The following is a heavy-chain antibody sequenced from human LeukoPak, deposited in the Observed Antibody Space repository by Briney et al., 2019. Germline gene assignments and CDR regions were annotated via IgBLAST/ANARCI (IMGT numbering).Heavy chain of an antibody. CDR2: INPNSGGT. CDR1: GHTFTGYY. D-gene: IGHD3-16*01. J-gene: IGHJ4*02. Sequence: ASVKVSCKASGHTFTGYYMHWVRQAPGQGLEWMGWINPNSGGTNYAQKFQGRVTMTRDTSISTAYMELSRLRSDDTAVYYCARKVGSPIMGIGYWGQGTLVTVSS. CDR3: ARKVGSPIMGIGY. V-gene: IGHV1-2*02.